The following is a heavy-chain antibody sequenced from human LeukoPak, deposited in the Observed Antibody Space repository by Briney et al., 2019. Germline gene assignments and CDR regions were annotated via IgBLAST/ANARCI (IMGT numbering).Heavy chain of an antibody. D-gene: IGHD6-19*01. Sequence: GAPVKVSCKASGYTFTSYDINWVRQATGQGLEWMGWMNPNSGNTGYVEKFQGRVNMTRDASISTAYMELSSLRSEDTAVYYCARGFTSGWYANWFDPWGQGTLVTVSS. J-gene: IGHJ5*02. CDR3: ARGFTSGWYANWFDP. CDR2: MNPNSGNT. V-gene: IGHV1-8*01. CDR1: GYTFTSYD.